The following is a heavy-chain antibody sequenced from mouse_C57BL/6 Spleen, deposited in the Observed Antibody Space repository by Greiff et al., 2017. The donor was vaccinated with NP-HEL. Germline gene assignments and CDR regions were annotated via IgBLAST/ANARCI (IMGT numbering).Heavy chain of an antibody. CDR2: IYLGNGYT. D-gene: IGHD2-5*01. CDR1: GYTFTSYG. Sequence: VQLQQSGAELVRPGSSVKMSCKTSGYTFTSYGINWVKQRPGQGLEWIGYIYLGNGYTEYNEKFKGKATLTSDPSSSTAYMQLSSLTSEDSAIYFCARRNSNYDWFAYWGQGTLVTVSA. J-gene: IGHJ3*01. V-gene: IGHV1-58*01. CDR3: ARRNSNYDWFAY.